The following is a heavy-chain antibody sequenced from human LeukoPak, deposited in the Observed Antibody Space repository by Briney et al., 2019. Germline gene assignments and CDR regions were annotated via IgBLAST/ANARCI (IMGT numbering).Heavy chain of an antibody. V-gene: IGHV3-21*01. CDR2: ISSSSSYI. Sequence: PGGSLRLSCAASGFTFSSYSMNWVRQAPGKGLEWVSSISSSSSYIYYADSVKGRFTISRDNAKNSLYLQMNSLRAEDTAVYYCARGCSGSYPTIVDYWGQGTLVTVSS. D-gene: IGHD3-10*02. CDR3: ARGCSGSYPTIVDY. J-gene: IGHJ4*02. CDR1: GFTFSSYS.